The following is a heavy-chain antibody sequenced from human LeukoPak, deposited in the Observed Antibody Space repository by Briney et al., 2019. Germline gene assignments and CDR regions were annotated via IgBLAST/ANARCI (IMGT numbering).Heavy chain of an antibody. CDR2: IIPIFGTA. CDR1: GGTFSSYA. J-gene: IGHJ4*02. D-gene: IGHD3-3*01. V-gene: IGHV1-69*13. CDR3: ARGRIFGVVTSLDY. Sequence: RASVKVSCKASGGTFSSYAISWVRQAPGQGLEWMGGIIPIFGTANYAQKFQGRVTITADESTSTAYMELSSLRSEDTAVYYCARGRIFGVVTSLDYWGQGTLVTVSS.